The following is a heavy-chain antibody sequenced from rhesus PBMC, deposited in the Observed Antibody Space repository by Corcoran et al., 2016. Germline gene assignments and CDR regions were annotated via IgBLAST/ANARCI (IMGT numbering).Heavy chain of an antibody. J-gene: IGHJ6*01. D-gene: IGHD2-21*01. CDR1: GGTISSGYYY. CDR2: IYSNSERT. V-gene: IGHV4S12*01. Sequence: QVQLQESGPGVVKPSETLSLTCAVSGGTISSGYYYWSWIRQAPGKGLEWIGGIYSNSERTNSTPPLKIRVTISKDTSKNPFSLKLSSVTATDTAVYYCARGSGYYYGLDSWGQGVVVTVSS. CDR3: ARGSGYYYGLDS.